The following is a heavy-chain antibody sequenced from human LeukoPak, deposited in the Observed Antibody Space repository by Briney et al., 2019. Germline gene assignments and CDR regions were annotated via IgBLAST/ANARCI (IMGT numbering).Heavy chain of an antibody. CDR2: FDPEDGET. D-gene: IGHD3-9*01. Sequence: VASVKVSCKVSGYTLTDLSMHWVRQAPGKGLEWMGSFDPEDGETIYAQKFQGRVTMTEDTTTDTAYMELSSLRSEDTAVYYCATTYDILSSYPFDYWGQGTLVTVSS. CDR1: GYTLTDLS. CDR3: ATTYDILSSYPFDY. V-gene: IGHV1-24*01. J-gene: IGHJ4*02.